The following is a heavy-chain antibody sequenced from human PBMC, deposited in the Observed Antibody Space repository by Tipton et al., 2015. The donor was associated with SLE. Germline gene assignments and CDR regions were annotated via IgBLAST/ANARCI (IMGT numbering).Heavy chain of an antibody. Sequence: TLSLTCTVSGGSISRSNYYWGWIRRPPGRGLEWIGTISYSGNTYYNPSLKSRLTISVDTSKNQFSLKLSSVTAADTAVCYCASRDYGDNWDFDLWGRGTLVTVSS. CDR2: ISYSGNT. V-gene: IGHV4-39*07. D-gene: IGHD4-17*01. CDR3: ASRDYGDNWDFDL. CDR1: GGSISRSNYY. J-gene: IGHJ2*01.